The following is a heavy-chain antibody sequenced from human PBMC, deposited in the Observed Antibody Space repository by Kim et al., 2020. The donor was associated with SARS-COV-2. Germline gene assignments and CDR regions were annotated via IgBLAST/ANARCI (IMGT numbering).Heavy chain of an antibody. J-gene: IGHJ3*02. Sequence: GGSLRLSCAASGFTFSSYAMHWVRQAPGKGLEWVAVISYDGSNKYYADSVKGRFTISRDNSKNTLYLQMNSLRAEDTAVYYCAREPQGGSYNAFDIWGQGTMVTVSS. V-gene: IGHV3-30*04. D-gene: IGHD1-26*01. CDR2: ISYDGSNK. CDR3: AREPQGGSYNAFDI. CDR1: GFTFSSYA.